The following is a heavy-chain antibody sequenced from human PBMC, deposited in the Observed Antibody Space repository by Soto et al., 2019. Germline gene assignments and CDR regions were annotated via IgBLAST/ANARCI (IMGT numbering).Heavy chain of an antibody. Sequence: GGSLRLSCAATGFTFRSYGMHWVRQAPGKGLEWVAVISYDGSNKYYADSVKGRFTISRDNSKNTLYLQMNSLRAEDTAVYYCVKDLSSYVGYYGSGTYTGVDYWGQGTLVTVS. CDR2: ISYDGSNK. D-gene: IGHD3-10*01. J-gene: IGHJ4*02. V-gene: IGHV3-30*18. CDR3: VKDLSSYVGYYGSGTYTGVDY. CDR1: GFTFRSYG.